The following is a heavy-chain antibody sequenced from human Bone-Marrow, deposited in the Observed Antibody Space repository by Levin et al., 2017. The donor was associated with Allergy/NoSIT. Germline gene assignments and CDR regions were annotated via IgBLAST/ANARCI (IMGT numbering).Heavy chain of an antibody. J-gene: IGHJ2*01. CDR1: GDSISSRNW. Sequence: SETLSLTCAVSGDSISSRNWWTWVRQAPGKGLDWIGGIHHSGSTHYNPSLKSRVTISVDQSKNQFSLRVTSVTAADTAVYFCARDQVNVEGYFDLWGRGTLVIVSS. CDR3: ARDQVNVEGYFDL. D-gene: IGHD2-15*01. CDR2: IHHSGST. V-gene: IGHV4-4*02.